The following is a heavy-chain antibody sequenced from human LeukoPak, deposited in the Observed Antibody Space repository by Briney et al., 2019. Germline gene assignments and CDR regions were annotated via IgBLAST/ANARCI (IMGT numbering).Heavy chain of an antibody. CDR1: GGTFSSYA. CDR2: INPSGGST. V-gene: IGHV1-46*01. CDR3: ARGMVRGPLDY. D-gene: IGHD3-10*01. Sequence: ASVKVSCKASGGTFSSYAISWVRQAPGQGLEWMGIINPSGGSTSYAQKFQGRVTMTRDTSTSTVYMELSSLRSEDTAVYYCARGMVRGPLDYWGQGTLVTVSS. J-gene: IGHJ4*02.